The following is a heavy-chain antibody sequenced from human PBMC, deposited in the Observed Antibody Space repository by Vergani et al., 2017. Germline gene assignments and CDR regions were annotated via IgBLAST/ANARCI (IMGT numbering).Heavy chain of an antibody. D-gene: IGHD3-22*01. CDR2: ISGRSNYI. Sequence: EVQLVESGGGLVQPGRSLRLSCTASGFTFGDYAMSWVRQAPGKGLEWVSSISGRSNYIYYADSLKGRFTISRDNSKNSVYLQMNSLRAEDTAIYYCARKKYYDSKDYYQVEPFDYWGQGTLVTVSS. CDR1: GFTFGDYA. CDR3: ARKKYYDSKDYYQVEPFDY. J-gene: IGHJ4*02. V-gene: IGHV3-21*06.